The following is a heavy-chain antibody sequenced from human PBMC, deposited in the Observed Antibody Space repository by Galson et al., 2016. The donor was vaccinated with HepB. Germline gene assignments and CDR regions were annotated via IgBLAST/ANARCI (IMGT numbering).Heavy chain of an antibody. D-gene: IGHD1-26*01. J-gene: IGHJ4*02. Sequence: SLRLSCAASGFTFSSFSMNWVRQAPGRGLEWVSYISSSTIIYYADSVKGRFTISRDNAKNSLYLQMNSLRDEDTAVYYCARDLRSGSYTFDYWGRGTLVTVSS. CDR2: ISSSTII. CDR1: GFTFSSFS. CDR3: ARDLRSGSYTFDY. V-gene: IGHV3-48*02.